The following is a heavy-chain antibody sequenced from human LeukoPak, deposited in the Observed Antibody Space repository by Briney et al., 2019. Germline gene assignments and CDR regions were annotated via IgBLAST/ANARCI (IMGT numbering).Heavy chain of an antibody. CDR1: GGSISSYY. Sequence: SETLSLTCTVSGGSISSYYWSWIRQPPGKGLEWIGYIYTSGSTNYNPSLKSRVTISVDTSKNQFSLKLSSVTAADTAVYYCARSMVRGVTPTRYFDYWGQGTLVTVSS. J-gene: IGHJ4*02. CDR3: ARSMVRGVTPTRYFDY. D-gene: IGHD3-10*01. CDR2: IYTSGST. V-gene: IGHV4-4*09.